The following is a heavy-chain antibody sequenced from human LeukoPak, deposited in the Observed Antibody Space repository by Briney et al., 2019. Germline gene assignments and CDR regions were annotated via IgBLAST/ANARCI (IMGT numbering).Heavy chain of an antibody. J-gene: IGHJ6*03. V-gene: IGHV1-18*01. CDR2: ISAYNGNT. D-gene: IGHD2-2*01. CDR1: GYTFTSYG. CDR3: AREGYCSSTSCSRAAYYYYYMDV. Sequence: ASVKVSCKASGYTFTSYGISWVRQAPGQGLEWMGWISAYNGNTNYAQKLQGRVTMTTDTSTSTAYMELRSLRSDDTAVYYCAREGYCSSTSCSRAAYYYYYMDVWGKGTTVTVSS.